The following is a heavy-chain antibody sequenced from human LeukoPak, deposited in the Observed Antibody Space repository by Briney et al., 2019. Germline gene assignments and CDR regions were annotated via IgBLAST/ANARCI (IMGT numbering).Heavy chain of an antibody. CDR3: ARDSSGYYSVY. Sequence: GGSLRLSCAASGFTFSSYAMSWVCQAPGKGLEWVSAISGSGGSTYYADSVKGRFTISRDNSKNTLYLQMNSLRAEDTAVYYCARDSSGYYSVYWGQGTLVTVSS. CDR2: ISGSGGST. V-gene: IGHV3-23*01. D-gene: IGHD3-22*01. J-gene: IGHJ4*02. CDR1: GFTFSSYA.